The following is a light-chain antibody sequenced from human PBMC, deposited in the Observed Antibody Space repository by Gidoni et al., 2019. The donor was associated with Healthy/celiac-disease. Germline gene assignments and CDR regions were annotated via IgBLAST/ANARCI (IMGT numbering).Light chain of an antibody. V-gene: IGKV3-20*01. CDR2: GAS. Sequence: EIVLTQYPCTLSLSPGERANLYCRASQSVSSSYLAWYQHKPGQAPRLLIYGASSRATGSPDRFSGSGSGTDFTLTISRMEPEDFAVYDCQQYGSSPYTFGQGTKLEIK. CDR3: QQYGSSPYT. CDR1: QSVSSSY. J-gene: IGKJ2*01.